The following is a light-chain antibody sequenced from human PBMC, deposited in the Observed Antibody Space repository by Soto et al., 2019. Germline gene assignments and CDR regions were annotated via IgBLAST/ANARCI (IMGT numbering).Light chain of an antibody. CDR1: NSNVGTYY. V-gene: IGLV1-51*01. J-gene: IGLJ3*02. CDR3: GAWDGRLRVVV. CDR2: VNN. Sequence: QSVLTQPPSVSAAPGQTVTISCSGSNSNVGTYYVSCYQQFPGAAPQLLIYVNNKQPSWSPSRFSGSTSCTSAALRITCRQTGDEADDYCGAWDGRLRVVVFGGGTKLTVL.